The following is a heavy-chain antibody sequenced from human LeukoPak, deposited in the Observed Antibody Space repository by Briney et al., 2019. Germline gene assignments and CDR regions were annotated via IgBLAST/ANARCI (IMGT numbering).Heavy chain of an antibody. V-gene: IGHV4-39*07. CDR2: IYYSGST. D-gene: IGHD4-17*01. CDR3: AREATVTDYYYYMDV. Sequence: SETLSLTCTVSGGSVSSSSYYWGWIRQPPGKGLEWIGSIYYSGSTYYNPSLKSRVTISVDTSKNQFSLKLSSVTAADTAVYYCAREATVTDYYYYMDVWGKGTTVTVSS. J-gene: IGHJ6*03. CDR1: GGSVSSSSYY.